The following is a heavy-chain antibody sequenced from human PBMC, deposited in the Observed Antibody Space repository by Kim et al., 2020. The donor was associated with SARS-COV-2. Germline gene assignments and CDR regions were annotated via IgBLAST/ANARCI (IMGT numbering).Heavy chain of an antibody. V-gene: IGHV4-39*01. J-gene: IGHJ3*01. D-gene: IGHD3-16*01. CDR3: TKPRAWAYTFDV. CDR1: GGSISSSSPY. CDR2: IYTDGST. Sequence: SETLSLTCTVSGGSISSSSPYWVWIRQPPGKGLEFIGYIYTDGSTFFNPSLRSRLTMSQDTSKNQFSLRLSSVTAADTAVYYCTKPRAWAYTFDVWGRGT.